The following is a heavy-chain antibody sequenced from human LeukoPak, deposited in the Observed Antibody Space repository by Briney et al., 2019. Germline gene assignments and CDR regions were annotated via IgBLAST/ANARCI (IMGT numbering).Heavy chain of an antibody. Sequence: PSQTLSLTCTVSGGSISSGDYYWSWIRQPPGKGLEWIGYIYYSGSTYYNPSLKSRVTISVDTSKNQFSLKLSSVTAADTAVYYCVRDRPAAIFGFDPWGQGTLVTVSS. J-gene: IGHJ5*02. CDR3: VRDRPAAIFGFDP. V-gene: IGHV4-30-4*01. D-gene: IGHD2-2*01. CDR1: GGSISSGDYY. CDR2: IYYSGST.